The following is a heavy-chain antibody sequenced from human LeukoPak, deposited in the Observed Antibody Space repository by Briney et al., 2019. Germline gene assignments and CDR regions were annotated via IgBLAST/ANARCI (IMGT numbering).Heavy chain of an antibody. CDR2: IYHSGST. Sequence: PSETLSLTCAVSGGSISSSNWWSWVRQPPGKGLEWIGEIYHSGSTNYNPSLKSRVTISVDKSKNQFSLKLSSVTAADTAVYYCARDLLEWPDAFDIWGRGTMVTVSS. CDR3: ARDLLEWPDAFDI. V-gene: IGHV4-4*02. D-gene: IGHD3-3*01. CDR1: GGSISSSNW. J-gene: IGHJ3*02.